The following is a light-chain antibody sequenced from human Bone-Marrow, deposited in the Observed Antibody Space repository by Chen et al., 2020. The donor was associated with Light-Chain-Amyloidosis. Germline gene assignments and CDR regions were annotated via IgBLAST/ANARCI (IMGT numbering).Light chain of an antibody. CDR2: RNN. J-gene: IGLJ1*01. CDR1: SSNIGSNY. V-gene: IGLV1-47*01. CDR3: AAWDDSLSALYV. Sequence: QSVLTHPPSASGTPGQRVTISCSGRSSNIGSNYVYWYQQLPGTAPKLLIYRNNQRPSGVPDRFSGSKSGTSASLAISGLRSEDEADYYCAAWDDSLSALYVFGTGTKVTVL.